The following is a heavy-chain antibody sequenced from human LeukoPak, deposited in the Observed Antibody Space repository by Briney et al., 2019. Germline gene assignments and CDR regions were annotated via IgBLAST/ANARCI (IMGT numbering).Heavy chain of an antibody. Sequence: SETLSLTCIVSGDSFSTTSYFWGWIRQPPGQGLEWIGTFYYTGTTYYNPSLKSRVTISVDTSKNQFSLKLSSVTAADTAVYYCARSTVRPVGATENYFDYWGQGTLVTVSS. CDR3: ARSTVRPVGATENYFDY. J-gene: IGHJ4*02. D-gene: IGHD1-26*01. CDR2: FYYTGTT. CDR1: GDSFSTTSYF. V-gene: IGHV4-39*07.